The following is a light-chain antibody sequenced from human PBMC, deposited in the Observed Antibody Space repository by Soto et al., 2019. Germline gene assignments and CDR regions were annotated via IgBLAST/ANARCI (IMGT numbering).Light chain of an antibody. J-gene: IGKJ3*01. Sequence: EIVLTQSPGTQSLSPGERATLSSRDSQSVSYNYLAWYQQKPGQAHRLLIYGVSSRATGIPDRFSGSGSGTDFTLTISRLEPEDFAVYYCQHYSYSRYFSFGPGTKVDIK. CDR1: QSVSYNY. V-gene: IGKV3-20*01. CDR2: GVS. CDR3: QHYSYSRYFS.